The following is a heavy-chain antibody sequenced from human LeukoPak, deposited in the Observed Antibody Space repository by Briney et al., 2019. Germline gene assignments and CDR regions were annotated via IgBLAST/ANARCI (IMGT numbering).Heavy chain of an antibody. CDR3: ARYCSGGCYSGVDY. CDR2: ILYDEK. Sequence: PGGSLRLSCTASGFTFGDYAMSWVRQAPGRGLEWVALILYDEKYYADSVKGRFTISRDNSKNTLYLQMDSLRAEDTAVYYCARYCSGGCYSGVDYWGQGTLVTVPS. CDR1: GFTFGDYA. V-gene: IGHV3-30*04. J-gene: IGHJ4*02. D-gene: IGHD2-15*01.